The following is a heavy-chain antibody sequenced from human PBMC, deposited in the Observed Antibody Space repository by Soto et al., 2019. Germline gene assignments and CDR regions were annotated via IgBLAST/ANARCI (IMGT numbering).Heavy chain of an antibody. D-gene: IGHD1-1*01. J-gene: IGHJ6*03. CDR3: ARSWKTPDYYYYMDV. CDR2: IKQDGSEK. CDR1: GFTFSSYW. V-gene: IGHV3-7*01. Sequence: GGSLRLSCAASGFTFSSYWMSWVRQAPGKGLEWVANIKQDGSEKYYVDSVKGRFTISRDNAKNSLYLQMNSLRAEDTAVYYCARSWKTPDYYYYMDVWGKGTTVTVSS.